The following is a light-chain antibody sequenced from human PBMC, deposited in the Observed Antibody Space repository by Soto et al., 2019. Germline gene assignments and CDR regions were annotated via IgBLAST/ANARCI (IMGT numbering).Light chain of an antibody. CDR2: GAS. V-gene: IGKV3-15*01. Sequence: EIVMTQSPATLSVSPGERATLSCRASQSVSSNLAWYQQKPGQAPRLLIYGASTRATGIPARFSGSGSGTEFTLTISSLQSEDFAVYYCQQRHNLPHTFGPGTKVDIK. CDR1: QSVSSN. CDR3: QQRHNLPHT. J-gene: IGKJ3*01.